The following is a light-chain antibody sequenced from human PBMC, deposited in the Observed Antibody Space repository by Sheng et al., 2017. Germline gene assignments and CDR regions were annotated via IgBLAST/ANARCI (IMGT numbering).Light chain of an antibody. CDR1: QSVYSS. Sequence: EIVMTQSPATLSVSPGERVTLSCRASQSVYSSLAWYQQKPGQAPRLLINGASTRATGIPDRFRGSGSGTEFTLTISSLQSEDFAVYYCQQYNNGYTFGQGTKLEIK. V-gene: IGKV3-15*01. CDR3: QQYNNGYT. CDR2: GAS. J-gene: IGKJ2*01.